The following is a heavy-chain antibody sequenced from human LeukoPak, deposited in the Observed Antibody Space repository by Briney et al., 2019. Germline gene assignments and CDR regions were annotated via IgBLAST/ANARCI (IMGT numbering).Heavy chain of an antibody. V-gene: IGHV3-64*01. CDR2: ISSNGGST. CDR3: ARVGYSSSWHSGSAFDI. D-gene: IGHD6-13*01. J-gene: IGHJ3*02. Sequence: GGSLRLSCAASGFTFSSYAMHWVRQAPGKGLEYVSAISSNGGSTYYANSVKGRFTISRDNSKNTLYLQMGSLRAEDTAVYYCARVGYSSSWHSGSAFDIWGQGTMVTVSS. CDR1: GFTFSSYA.